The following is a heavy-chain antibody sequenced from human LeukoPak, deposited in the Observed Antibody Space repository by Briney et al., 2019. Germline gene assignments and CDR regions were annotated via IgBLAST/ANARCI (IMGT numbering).Heavy chain of an antibody. Sequence: SEALSLTCTVSGGSISSYYWSLLRQPPGKGLEWIGYIYYSGSTNYNPSLKSRVTISVDTSKNQFSLKLSSVTAADTAVYYCARTTEGYCRGRSCYSYYYYMDVWGKGTTVTVSS. J-gene: IGHJ6*03. D-gene: IGHD2-15*01. CDR1: GGSISSYY. V-gene: IGHV4-59*01. CDR3: ARTTEGYCRGRSCYSYYYYMDV. CDR2: IYYSGST.